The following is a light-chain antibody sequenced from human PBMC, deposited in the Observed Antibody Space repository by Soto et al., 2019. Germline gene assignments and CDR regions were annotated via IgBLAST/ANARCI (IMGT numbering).Light chain of an antibody. CDR1: SSDVGGYNY. CDR3: SSHAGRNKNIV. V-gene: IGLV2-8*01. Sequence: QSVLTQPPSASGSPGQSVTISCTGTSSDVGGYNYVSWYQQHPGKAPKLMISEVSKRQSGVPDRFSGPKSGNTASLTVSGLQAEDEADYYCSSHAGRNKNIVFGGGTKLTVL. J-gene: IGLJ2*01. CDR2: EVS.